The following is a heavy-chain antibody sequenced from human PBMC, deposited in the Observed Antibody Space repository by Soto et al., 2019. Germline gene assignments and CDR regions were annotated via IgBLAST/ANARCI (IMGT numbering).Heavy chain of an antibody. CDR1: GGTFSSYA. CDR2: INPNSGGT. D-gene: IGHD2-2*01. Sequence: GASVKVSCKASGGTFSSYAISWVRQAPGQGLEWMGWINPNSGGTNYAQKFQGWVTMTRDTSISTAYMELSRLRSDDTAVYYCARGCSSTSCTHDAFDIWGQGTMVTVSS. V-gene: IGHV1-2*04. CDR3: ARGCSSTSCTHDAFDI. J-gene: IGHJ3*02.